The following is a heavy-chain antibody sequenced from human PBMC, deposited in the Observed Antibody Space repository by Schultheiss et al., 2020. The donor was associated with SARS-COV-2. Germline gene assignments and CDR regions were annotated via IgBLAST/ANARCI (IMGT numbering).Heavy chain of an antibody. CDR3: TTDLGCSGGSCYSDLHYYYYYMDV. D-gene: IGHD2-15*01. CDR2: IRSKANSYAT. Sequence: GGSLRLSCAASGFTFSGSAMHWVRQASGKGLEWVGRIRSKANSYATAYAASVKGRFTISRDDSKNTLYLQMNSLKTEDTAVYYCTTDLGCSGGSCYSDLHYYYYYMDVWGKGTTVTVSS. J-gene: IGHJ6*03. CDR1: GFTFSGSA. V-gene: IGHV3-73*01.